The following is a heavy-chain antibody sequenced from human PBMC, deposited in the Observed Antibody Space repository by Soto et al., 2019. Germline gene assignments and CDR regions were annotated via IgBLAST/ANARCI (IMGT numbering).Heavy chain of an antibody. D-gene: IGHD1-26*01. J-gene: IGHJ4*02. CDR2: IYSGGST. Sequence: PGGSLRLSCAASGFTVSSNYMSWVRQAPGKGLEWVSVIYSGGSTYYADSVKGRFTISRDNSKNTLYLQMNSLRAEDTAVYYCARARRGGGSYQYYFDYWGQGTLVTVSS. V-gene: IGHV3-53*01. CDR3: ARARRGGGSYQYYFDY. CDR1: GFTVSSNY.